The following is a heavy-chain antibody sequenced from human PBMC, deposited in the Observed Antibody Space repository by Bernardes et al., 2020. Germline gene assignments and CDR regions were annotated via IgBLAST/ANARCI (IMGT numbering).Heavy chain of an antibody. CDR3: ARLENFDS. J-gene: IGHJ4*02. CDR1: GDSVSNKNAA. Sequence: SQTLSLTCAISGDSVSNKNAAWNWIRQSPSRGLEWLGRTYYRSKWFHEYAVSVKGRITINPDTSKNQFSLQLNSVTPEDTAVYYCARLENFDSWGQGTLVTVSS. D-gene: IGHD1-1*01. CDR2: TYYRSKWFH. V-gene: IGHV6-1*01.